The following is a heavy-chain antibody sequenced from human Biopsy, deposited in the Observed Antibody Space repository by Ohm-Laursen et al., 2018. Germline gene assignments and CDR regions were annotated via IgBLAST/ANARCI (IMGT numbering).Heavy chain of an antibody. D-gene: IGHD4-11*01. V-gene: IGHV3-23*01. CDR3: AKGNGAYTNYGWYFDL. CDR1: GFTFSSYA. CDR2: FSGSGGST. Sequence: SLRLSCAASGFTFSSYAMTWVRQAPGKGLEWVSAFSGSGGSTYYADSVKGRFTISRDNSKNTLFLQMNSLRAEDTAVYYCAKGNGAYTNYGWYFDLWGRGTQVTVSS. J-gene: IGHJ2*01.